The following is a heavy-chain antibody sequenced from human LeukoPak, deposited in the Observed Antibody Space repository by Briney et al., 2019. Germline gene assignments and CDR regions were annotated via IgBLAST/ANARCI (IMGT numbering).Heavy chain of an antibody. CDR1: GGSISSSSYY. Sequence: PSETLSLTCTVSGGSISSSSYYWGWIRQPPGKGLEWIGSIYYSGSTYCNPSLKSRVTISVDTSKNQFSLKLSSVTAADTAVYYCARHVLSGYLNYWYFDLWGRGTLVTVSS. J-gene: IGHJ2*01. CDR3: ARHVLSGYLNYWYFDL. V-gene: IGHV4-39*01. D-gene: IGHD3-3*01. CDR2: IYYSGST.